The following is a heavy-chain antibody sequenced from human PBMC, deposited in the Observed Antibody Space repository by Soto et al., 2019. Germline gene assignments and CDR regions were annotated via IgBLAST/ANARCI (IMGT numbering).Heavy chain of an antibody. CDR3: ARGVYGSGNYYTGPSAFDI. CDR2: TIPVFNTA. J-gene: IGHJ3*02. CDR1: GGTLSDHG. V-gene: IGHV1-69*06. Sequence: QVQLEQSGAEVKKPGSSVEVSCKASGGTLSDHGVAWLRQAPGQGLEWMGGTIPVFNTAKYAQKFQGRVTVTADKFTNIAYMELSRLRSEDTACYFCARGVYGSGNYYTGPSAFDIWGQGTMVIVSS. D-gene: IGHD3-10*01.